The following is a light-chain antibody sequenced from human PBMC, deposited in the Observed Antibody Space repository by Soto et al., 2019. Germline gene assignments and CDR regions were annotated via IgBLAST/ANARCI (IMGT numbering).Light chain of an antibody. CDR3: QAYDSSLSGLGV. CDR2: GNS. Sequence: QSVLTQPPSVSGAPGQRVTISCTGSSSNIGAGYDVHWYQQLPGTAPKLIIYGNSNRPSGVPDRFSGSKSGTSASLAITGLQAEDEADYYCQAYDSSLSGLGVFGGGTQLTVL. CDR1: SSNIGAGYD. J-gene: IGLJ3*02. V-gene: IGLV1-40*01.